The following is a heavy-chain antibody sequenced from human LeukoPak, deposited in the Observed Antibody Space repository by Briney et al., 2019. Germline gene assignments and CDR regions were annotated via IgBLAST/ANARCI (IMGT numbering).Heavy chain of an antibody. CDR2: IIPIFGTA. CDR1: GGTFSSYA. V-gene: IGHV1-69*05. D-gene: IGHD3-9*01. J-gene: IGHJ6*03. CDR3: ARGNYDILTGNYYYYMDV. Sequence: ASVKVSCKASGGTFSSYAISWVRQAPGQGLEWMGGIIPIFGTANYAQKFQGRVTFTTDESTSTAYMELSSLRSEDTAVYYCARGNYDILTGNYYYYMDVWGKGTTVTVSS.